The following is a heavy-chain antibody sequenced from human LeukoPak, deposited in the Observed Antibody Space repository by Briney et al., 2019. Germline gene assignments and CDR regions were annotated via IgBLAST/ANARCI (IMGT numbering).Heavy chain of an antibody. J-gene: IGHJ4*02. D-gene: IGHD6-19*01. V-gene: IGHV3-9*01. CDR3: AKLAVAGTIDY. CDR1: GFTFDDYA. Sequence: GGSLRLSCAASGFTFDDYAMHWVRQAPGKGLEWVSGISWNSGSIGYADSVKGRFTISRDNAKNSLYLQMNSLRAEDTALYYCAKLAVAGTIDYWGQGTLVTVPS. CDR2: ISWNSGSI.